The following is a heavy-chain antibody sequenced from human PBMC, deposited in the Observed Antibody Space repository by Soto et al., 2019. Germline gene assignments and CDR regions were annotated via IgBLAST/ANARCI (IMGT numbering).Heavy chain of an antibody. CDR2: IYPGDSDT. CDR1: GYGYISYW. Sequence: VASLKISCTGCGYGYISYWIGSVRKMPGKGLEWMGIIYPGDSDTRYSPSFQGQVTISADKSISTAYLQWSSLKASDTAMYYCARQWSAASIAAAGDIWGQGTMVTVSS. CDR3: ARQWSAASIAAAGDI. D-gene: IGHD6-13*01. J-gene: IGHJ3*02. V-gene: IGHV5-51*01.